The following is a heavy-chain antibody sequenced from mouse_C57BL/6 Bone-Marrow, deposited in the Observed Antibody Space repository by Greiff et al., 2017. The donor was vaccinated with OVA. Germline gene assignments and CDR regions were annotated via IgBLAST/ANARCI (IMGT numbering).Heavy chain of an antibody. V-gene: IGHV1-54*01. Sequence: QVQLKESGAELVRPGTSVKVSCKASGYAFTNYLIEWVKQRPGQGLEWIGVINPGSGGTNYNEKFKGKATLTADKSSSTAYMQLSSLTSEDSAVYFCARWGAVVASYYAMDYWGQGTSVTVSS. CDR3: ARWGAVVASYYAMDY. CDR1: GYAFTNYL. J-gene: IGHJ4*01. D-gene: IGHD1-1*01. CDR2: INPGSGGT.